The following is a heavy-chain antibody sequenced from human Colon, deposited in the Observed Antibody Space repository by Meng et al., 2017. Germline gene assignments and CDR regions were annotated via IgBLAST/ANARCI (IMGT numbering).Heavy chain of an antibody. CDR2: IIPIFGTA. D-gene: IGHD5-12*01. J-gene: IGHJ4*02. CDR1: GGTFSSYA. V-gene: IGHV1-69*13. Sequence: SVKVSCKASGGTFSSYAISWVRQAPGQGLEWMGGIIPIFGTANYAQKFQGRVTITADESTSTAYMELSSLRSEDTAVYYCARENSGYDSGGYYFDYWGQGTLVAVSS. CDR3: ARENSGYDSGGYYFDY.